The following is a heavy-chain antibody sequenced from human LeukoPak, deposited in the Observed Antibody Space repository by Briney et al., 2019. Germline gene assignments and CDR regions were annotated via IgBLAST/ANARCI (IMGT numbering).Heavy chain of an antibody. CDR1: GYTFTSYV. Sequence: ASVKVSCKASGYTFTSYVIHWVRQAPGQRLEWMGWINAGNGNTKYSQEFQDRVTITRDTSASTAYMELSSLRSEDMAVYYCAREAYYYDSSGHYYYYYMDVWGKGTTVTVSS. CDR2: INAGNGNT. J-gene: IGHJ6*03. D-gene: IGHD3-22*01. CDR3: AREAYYYDSSGHYYYYYMDV. V-gene: IGHV1-3*03.